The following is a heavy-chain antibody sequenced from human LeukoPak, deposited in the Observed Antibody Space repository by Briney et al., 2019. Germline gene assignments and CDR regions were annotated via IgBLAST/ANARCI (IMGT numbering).Heavy chain of an antibody. CDR3: ARVQVPYCSSTSCSETYWFDP. D-gene: IGHD2-2*01. V-gene: IGHV4-61*02. J-gene: IGHJ5*02. CDR2: IYTTGST. Sequence: SQTLSLTCTVSGDSISIGSHFWSWIRQPAGKGLEWIGRIYTTGSTNYNPSLKSRVTISVDTSKNHFALKLSSVTAADTAVYHCARVQVPYCSSTSCSETYWFDPWGQGTLVTVSS. CDR1: GDSISIGSHF.